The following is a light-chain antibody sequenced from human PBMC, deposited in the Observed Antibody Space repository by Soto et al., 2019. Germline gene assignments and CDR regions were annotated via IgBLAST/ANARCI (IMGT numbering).Light chain of an antibody. Sequence: DIQMTQSPSTLSASVGDRVTITCRASQSISSWLAWYQQKPGKAPKLLIYKASSLESGVPSRFSGSGSGTEFTLTISSLQPDDFATYYCQQRSNWPRLTFGGGTKVEIK. J-gene: IGKJ4*01. CDR2: KAS. CDR1: QSISSW. V-gene: IGKV1-5*03. CDR3: QQRSNWPRLT.